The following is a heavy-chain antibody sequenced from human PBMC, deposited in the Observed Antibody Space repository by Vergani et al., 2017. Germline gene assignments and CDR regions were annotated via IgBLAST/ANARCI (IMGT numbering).Heavy chain of an antibody. V-gene: IGHV3-23*04. Sequence: VQLVESGGGLVKRGGSLRLSCAASGFTFSSYAMSWVRQAPGKGLEWVSAISGSGGSTYYADSVKGRFTISRDNSKNTLYLQMNSLRAEDTAVYYCAKGPFCSSTSCPDYYYYYYMDVWGKGTTVTVSS. CDR2: ISGSGGST. J-gene: IGHJ6*03. CDR3: AKGPFCSSTSCPDYYYYYYMDV. D-gene: IGHD2-2*01. CDR1: GFTFSSYA.